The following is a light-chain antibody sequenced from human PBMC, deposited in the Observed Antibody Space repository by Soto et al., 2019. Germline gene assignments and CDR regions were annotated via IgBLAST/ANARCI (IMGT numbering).Light chain of an antibody. CDR3: QQYGSSPLFT. CDR2: GAS. CDR1: QSVSSSY. V-gene: IGKV3-20*01. J-gene: IGKJ3*01. Sequence: EIVLTQSPGTLSLSPGERATLSCRASQSVSSSYLAWYQQKPGQAPRLLIYGASNRATGIPDRFSGSGSGTDFTLTISRLEPEDFAVYYCQQYGSSPLFTFGPGTKVDFK.